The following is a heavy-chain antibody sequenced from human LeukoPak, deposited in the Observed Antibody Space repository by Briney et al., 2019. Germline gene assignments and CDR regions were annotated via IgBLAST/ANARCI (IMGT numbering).Heavy chain of an antibody. Sequence: SQTLSLTCAIPGDSVSSNSAAWTWIRQSPSRGLEWLGRTYYRSKWYNDYAVSVKSRITINPDTSKNQFSLQLNSVTPEDTAVYYCARESSGWKGDFVCFDYWGQGTLVTVSS. D-gene: IGHD6-19*01. CDR3: ARESSGWKGDFVCFDY. CDR2: TYYRSKWYN. CDR1: GDSVSSNSAA. V-gene: IGHV6-1*01. J-gene: IGHJ4*02.